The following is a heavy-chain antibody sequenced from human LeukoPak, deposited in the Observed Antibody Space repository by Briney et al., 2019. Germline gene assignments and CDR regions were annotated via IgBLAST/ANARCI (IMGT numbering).Heavy chain of an antibody. CDR3: ARARTYYYDSSGYSFDY. J-gene: IGHJ4*02. CDR1: GYTFTGYY. V-gene: IGHV1-2*02. CDR2: INPNSGGT. D-gene: IGHD3-22*01. Sequence: ASVKVSCKASGYTFTGYYMHWVRQAPGQGLEWIGWINPNSGGTNYAQKFQGRVTMTRDTSISTAYMELSRLRSDDTAVYYCARARTYYYDSSGYSFDYWGQGTLVTVSS.